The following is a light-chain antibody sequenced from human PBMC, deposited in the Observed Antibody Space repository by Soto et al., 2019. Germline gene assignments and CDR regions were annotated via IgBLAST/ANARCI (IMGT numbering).Light chain of an antibody. CDR2: WAS. CDR3: QQYHSTPFT. CDR1: QSVLYSSNPESY. J-gene: IGKJ2*01. V-gene: IGKV4-1*01. Sequence: DIVMTQSPDSLAVSLGERATINCKSSQSVLYSSNPESYLAWYQQRPGQPPKLLIYWASARESGVPDRFSGSGSGTEFTLTISSLQAEDVAVYYCQQYHSTPFTFGQGTKLEIK.